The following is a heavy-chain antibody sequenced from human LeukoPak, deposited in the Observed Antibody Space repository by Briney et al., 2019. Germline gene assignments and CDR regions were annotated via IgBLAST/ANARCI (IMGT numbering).Heavy chain of an antibody. CDR3: ASSSSSGRGY. D-gene: IGHD6-6*01. J-gene: IGHJ4*02. V-gene: IGHV4-4*07. CDR2: IYTSGSTNS. Sequence: SETLSLTCTVSGGSISSYYWSWIRQPAGKGLEWIGHIYTSGSTNSNYNPSLKSRVTISVDTSKNQFSLKLSSVTAADTAVYYCASSSSSGRGYWGQGTLVTVSS. CDR1: GGSISSYY.